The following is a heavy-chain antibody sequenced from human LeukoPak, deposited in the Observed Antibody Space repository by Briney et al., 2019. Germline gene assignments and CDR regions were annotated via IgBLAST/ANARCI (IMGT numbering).Heavy chain of an antibody. CDR2: INPNSGGT. Sequence: ASVKASCKASGYTFTGYYMHWVRQAPGQGLEWMGWINPNSGGTNYAQKFQGRVTMTRDTSISTAYMELSRLRSDDTAVYYCAVEYSSSSDLNFGYWGQGTLVTVSS. V-gene: IGHV1-2*02. D-gene: IGHD6-6*01. CDR1: GYTFTGYY. CDR3: AVEYSSSSDLNFGY. J-gene: IGHJ4*02.